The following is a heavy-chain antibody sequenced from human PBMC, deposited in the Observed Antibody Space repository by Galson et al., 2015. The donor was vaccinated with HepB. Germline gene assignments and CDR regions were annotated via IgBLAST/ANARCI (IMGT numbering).Heavy chain of an antibody. J-gene: IGHJ4*02. CDR1: GFTFSSYG. Sequence: SLRLSCAASGFTFSSYGMHWVRQAPGKGLEWVAVISYDGSNKYYADSVKGRFTISRDNSKNTLYLQMNSLRAEDTAVYYCARDLGYSSGWYERAPDYWGQGTLVTVSS. V-gene: IGHV3-30*03. CDR3: ARDLGYSSGWYERAPDY. CDR2: ISYDGSNK. D-gene: IGHD6-19*01.